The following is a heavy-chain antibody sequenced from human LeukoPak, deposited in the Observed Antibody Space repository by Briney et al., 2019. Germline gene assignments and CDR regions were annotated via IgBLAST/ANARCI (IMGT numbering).Heavy chain of an antibody. Sequence: GGSLRLSCAAIGFTVSSKYMSWVRQAPGKGLEWVSVLYSGGDTYYADSVKGRFTISRDNSKNTLYLQMNNLRPEDTAVYYCARGDTGFSSAWGRDFDYWGQGTLVTVSS. CDR1: GFTVSSKY. V-gene: IGHV3-66*01. J-gene: IGHJ4*02. CDR3: ARGDTGFSSAWGRDFDY. CDR2: LYSGGDT. D-gene: IGHD6-19*01.